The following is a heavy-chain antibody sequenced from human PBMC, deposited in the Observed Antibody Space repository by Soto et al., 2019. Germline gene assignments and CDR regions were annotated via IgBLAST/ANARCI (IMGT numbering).Heavy chain of an antibody. CDR3: ARDLTDLRLLDY. Sequence: GGSLRLSCAASGFTFSSYAMHWVRQAPGKGLEWVAVISYDGSNKYYADSVKGRFTISRDNSKNTLYLQMNSLRAEDTAVYYCARDLTDLRLLDYWGQGTLVTVSS. D-gene: IGHD5-12*01. J-gene: IGHJ4*02. V-gene: IGHV3-30-3*01. CDR2: ISYDGSNK. CDR1: GFTFSSYA.